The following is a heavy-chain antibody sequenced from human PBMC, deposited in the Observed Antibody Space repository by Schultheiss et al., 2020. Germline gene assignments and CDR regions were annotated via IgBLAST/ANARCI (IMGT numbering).Heavy chain of an antibody. D-gene: IGHD3-22*01. CDR2: IYYSGST. Sequence: SETLSLTCTVSGGSISSYYWGWIRQPPGKGLEWIGSIYYSGSTFYNPSLNSRVTISVDTSKNQFSLKLSSVTAADTAVYYCARQHYDSTGYNPDFDYWGQGTLVTVSS. J-gene: IGHJ4*02. CDR3: ARQHYDSTGYNPDFDY. CDR1: GGSISSYY. V-gene: IGHV4-39*01.